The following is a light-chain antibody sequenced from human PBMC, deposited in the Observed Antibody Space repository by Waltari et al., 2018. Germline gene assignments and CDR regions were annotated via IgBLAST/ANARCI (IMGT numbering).Light chain of an antibody. CDR2: STS. Sequence: QTVVPQEPSLTVSPGGPITLTCASSTGAFTRSSFPNWFQQKRGQAPRPLIYSTSNKYSWTPARFSGSLLGGKAALTLSGVQPEDEADYYCLLYYGHSQLVFGGGTRLTVL. CDR1: TGAFTRSSF. J-gene: IGLJ2*01. V-gene: IGLV7-43*01. CDR3: LLYYGHSQLV.